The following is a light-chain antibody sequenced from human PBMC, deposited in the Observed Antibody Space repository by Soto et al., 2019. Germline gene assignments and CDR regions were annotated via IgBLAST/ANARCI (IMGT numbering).Light chain of an antibody. V-gene: IGKV1-27*01. CDR1: QGISNY. Sequence: DIQMTQSPSSLSASVGDTVTITCRASQGISNYLAWYQQRPGKVPQLLIFAASTLQSGVPSRFSGSGYGTEFAITISSMLPEDVATYYCQNFGSAAFTFGPGTKVDIK. J-gene: IGKJ3*01. CDR3: QNFGSAAFT. CDR2: AAS.